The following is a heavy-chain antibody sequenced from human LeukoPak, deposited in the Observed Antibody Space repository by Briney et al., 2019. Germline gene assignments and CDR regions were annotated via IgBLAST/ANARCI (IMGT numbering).Heavy chain of an antibody. Sequence: AGGSLRLSCAASGFTFSSYSMNWVRQAPGKGLEWVSSISSSSSYIYYADSVKGRFTISRDNAKNSLYLQMNSLRAEDTAVYYCARDHSAGCRDYWGQGTLVTVSS. D-gene: IGHD2-8*01. CDR3: ARDHSAGCRDY. V-gene: IGHV3-21*01. CDR1: GFTFSSYS. CDR2: ISSSSSYI. J-gene: IGHJ4*02.